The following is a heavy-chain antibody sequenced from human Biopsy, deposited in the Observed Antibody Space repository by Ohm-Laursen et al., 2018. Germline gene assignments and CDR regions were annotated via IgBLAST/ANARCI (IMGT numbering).Heavy chain of an antibody. CDR1: GLIFSYCG. CDR2: ISYDGSGE. V-gene: IGHV3-30*03. J-gene: IGHJ2*01. CDR3: ARDGKRWDYSTYFSWHFDL. D-gene: IGHD4-11*01. Sequence: SLRLSCSTSGLIFSYCGMHWVRQAPGKGLEWVAVISYDGSGEYYADSLQGRFIISRDNPKNTVDLQMNSLRAEDTAVYFCARDGKRWDYSTYFSWHFDLWGRGTLVTVSS.